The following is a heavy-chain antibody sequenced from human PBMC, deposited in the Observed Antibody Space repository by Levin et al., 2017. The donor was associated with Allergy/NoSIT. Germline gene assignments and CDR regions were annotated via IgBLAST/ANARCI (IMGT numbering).Heavy chain of an antibody. CDR2: IDWDDDK. J-gene: IGHJ4*02. CDR1: GFSLSTSGMC. D-gene: IGHD4-11*01. Sequence: SGPTLVKPTQTLTLTCTFSGFSLSTSGMCVSWIRQPPGKALEWLARIDWDDDKYYSTSLKTRLTISKDTSKNQVVLTMTNMDPVDTATYYCARIHPSDYSNGQVRGDYFDYWGQGTLVTVSS. V-gene: IGHV2-70*11. CDR3: ARIHPSDYSNGQVRGDYFDY.